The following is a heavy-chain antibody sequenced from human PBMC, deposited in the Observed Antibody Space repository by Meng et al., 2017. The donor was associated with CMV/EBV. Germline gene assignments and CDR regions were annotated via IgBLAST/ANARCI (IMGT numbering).Heavy chain of an antibody. Sequence: ASVKVSCKASGYTFTSYDINWVRQATGQGLEWMGWMNPNSGNTGYAQKFQGRVPITRNTSISTAYMELSSLRSEDTAVYYCARGSYYDFWSGPRRFDPWGQGTLVTVSS. CDR1: GYTFTSYD. D-gene: IGHD3-3*01. V-gene: IGHV1-8*03. J-gene: IGHJ5*02. CDR2: MNPNSGNT. CDR3: ARGSYYDFWSGPRRFDP.